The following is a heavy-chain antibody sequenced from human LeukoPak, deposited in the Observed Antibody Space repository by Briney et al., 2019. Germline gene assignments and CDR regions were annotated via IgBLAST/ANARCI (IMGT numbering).Heavy chain of an antibody. CDR3: ARVYGAFDI. CDR2: INHSGST. V-gene: IGHV4-34*01. J-gene: IGHJ3*02. CDR1: GGSFGGYY. D-gene: IGHD2-8*01. Sequence: SETLSLTCAVYGGSFGGYYWSWIRQPPGKGLEWIGEINHSGSTNYNPSLKSRVTISVDTSKNQFSLKLSSVTAADTAVYYCARVYGAFDIWGQGTMVTVSS.